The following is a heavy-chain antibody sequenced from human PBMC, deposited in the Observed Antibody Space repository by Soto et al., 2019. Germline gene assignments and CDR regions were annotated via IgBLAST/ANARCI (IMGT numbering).Heavy chain of an antibody. J-gene: IGHJ6*02. V-gene: IGHV1-8*01. Sequence: ASVKVSCKASGYTFTSYDINWVRQATGQGLEWMGWMNPNSGNTGYAQKFQGRVTMTRNTSISTAYMELSSLRSEDTAVYYCARVYGAYYYDSSGYQYGMDVWGQGTTVT. D-gene: IGHD3-22*01. CDR2: MNPNSGNT. CDR3: ARVYGAYYYDSSGYQYGMDV. CDR1: GYTFTSYD.